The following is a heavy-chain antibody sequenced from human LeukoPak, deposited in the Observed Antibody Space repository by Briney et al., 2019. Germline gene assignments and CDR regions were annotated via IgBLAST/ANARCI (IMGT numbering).Heavy chain of an antibody. CDR2: ISYDGSNK. Sequence: GRSLRLSCAASGFTFSSYAMHWVRQAPGKGLEWVAVISYDGSNKYYADSVKGRFTISRDNSKNTLYLQMNSLRAEDTAVYYCAKDLRGATHYYGMDVWGQGTTVTVSS. V-gene: IGHV3-30*04. J-gene: IGHJ6*02. D-gene: IGHD1-26*01. CDR3: AKDLRGATHYYGMDV. CDR1: GFTFSSYA.